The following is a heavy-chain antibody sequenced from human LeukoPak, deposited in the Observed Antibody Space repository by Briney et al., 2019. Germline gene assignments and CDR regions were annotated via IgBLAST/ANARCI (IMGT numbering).Heavy chain of an antibody. CDR1: GFTFSDYY. CDR3: ASAKQEDYYYYYMDV. J-gene: IGHJ6*03. CDR2: ISSGGSTI. Sequence: GGSVRLSCAASGFTFSDYYMSWTRQAPGKGLEWISYISSGGSTIDYADSVKGRFTVSRDNAKNSLYLQMNSLRAEDTAVYYCASAKQEDYYYYYMDVWGKGTTVTISS. V-gene: IGHV3-11*01. D-gene: IGHD6-13*01.